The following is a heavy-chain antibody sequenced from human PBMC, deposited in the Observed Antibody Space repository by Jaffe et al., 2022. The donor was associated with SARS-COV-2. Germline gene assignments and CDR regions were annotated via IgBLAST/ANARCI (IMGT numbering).Heavy chain of an antibody. Sequence: EVQLVESGGGLVKPGGSLRLSCAASGFTFSSYSMNWVRQAPGKGLEWVSSISSSSSYIYYADSVKGRFTISRDNAKNSLYLQMNSLRAEDTAVYYCAREKEKYCSSTSCYRCRAFDYWGQGTLVTVSS. V-gene: IGHV3-21*01. D-gene: IGHD2-2*01. J-gene: IGHJ4*02. CDR1: GFTFSSYS. CDR2: ISSSSSYI. CDR3: AREKEKYCSSTSCYRCRAFDY.